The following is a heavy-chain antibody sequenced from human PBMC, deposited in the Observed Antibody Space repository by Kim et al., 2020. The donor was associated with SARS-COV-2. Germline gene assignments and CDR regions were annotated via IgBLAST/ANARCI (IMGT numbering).Heavy chain of an antibody. D-gene: IGHD6-13*01. J-gene: IGHJ4*02. CDR2: IRSKPYGGTT. V-gene: IGHV3-49*01. CDR1: GFTFGDYA. Sequence: GGSLRLSCTASGFTFGDYAMSWFRQAPGKGLEWVGFIRSKPYGGTTEYTASVKGRFTISRDDSKSIAYLQMNSLKTEDTAVYYCTRVHTEAAGDYFDYWGQGTLVTVSS. CDR3: TRVHTEAAGDYFDY.